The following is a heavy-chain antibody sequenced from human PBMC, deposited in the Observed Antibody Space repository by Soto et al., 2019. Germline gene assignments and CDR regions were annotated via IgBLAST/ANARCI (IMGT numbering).Heavy chain of an antibody. CDR2: IYPTGST. CDR3: AKGRSEVVPGAMDT. V-gene: IGHV4-4*07. Sequence: PSETLSLTCTVSGDSFSNYYCNWVRKSAGKGLEWIGRIYPTGSTTYNPSLKSRLTMSVDTSKNQFSLRLTSMTAADTAVYYCAKGRSEVVPGAMDTWGQATLLTVS. CDR1: GDSFSNYY. J-gene: IGHJ5*02. D-gene: IGHD2-2*01.